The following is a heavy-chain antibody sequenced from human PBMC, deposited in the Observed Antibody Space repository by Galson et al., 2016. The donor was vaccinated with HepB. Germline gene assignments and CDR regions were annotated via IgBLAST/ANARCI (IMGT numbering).Heavy chain of an antibody. CDR3: ARGDGRGSAYIDY. D-gene: IGHD2-21*01. J-gene: IGHJ4*02. V-gene: IGHV3-74*03. Sequence: SLRLSCAASGFTFRTSWMYWVRQAPGKGLVWVARISPDGTTTEYADSVRGRFTISIDNSKNTLYLQMTSLRAEDTAVYYCARGDGRGSAYIDYWGQGTLVTVSS. CDR2: ISPDGTTT. CDR1: GFTFRTSW.